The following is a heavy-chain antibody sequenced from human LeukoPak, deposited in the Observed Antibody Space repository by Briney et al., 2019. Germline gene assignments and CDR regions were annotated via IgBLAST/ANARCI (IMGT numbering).Heavy chain of an antibody. CDR2: IFYSGST. V-gene: IGHV4-39*07. CDR3: ARVSSSWPHYYFDY. D-gene: IGHD6-13*01. Sequence: SETLSLTCTVSGGSISSSTYYWAWIRQPPGKGLEWVGNIFYSGSTYYNPSLKSRVTISVDTSKNQFSLKLTSVTAADTAVYYCARVSSSWPHYYFDYXXXGXLVTVSS. J-gene: IGHJ4*02. CDR1: GGSISSSTYY.